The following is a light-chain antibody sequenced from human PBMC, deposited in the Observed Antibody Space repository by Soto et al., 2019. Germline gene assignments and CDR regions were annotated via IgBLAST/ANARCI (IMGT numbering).Light chain of an antibody. J-gene: IGKJ5*01. Sequence: EIVMTQSPATLSVSPGERATLSCRASQSVSSNLAWYQQKPGQAARLLIYGASTRATGIPARFSGIRSATDFTLTISSLQSEDFALYYCQQYNNWPPTFGQGTRLEIK. CDR1: QSVSSN. V-gene: IGKV3-15*01. CDR3: QQYNNWPPT. CDR2: GAS.